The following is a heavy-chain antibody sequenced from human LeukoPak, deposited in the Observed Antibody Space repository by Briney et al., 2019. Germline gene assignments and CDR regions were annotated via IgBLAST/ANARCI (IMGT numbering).Heavy chain of an antibody. J-gene: IGHJ6*02. CDR2: ISGYNVYT. Sequence: ASVKVSCKSSGYTFNNYGVSWGRQAPGQGVEGMGWISGYNVYTNSAQQFQGRVTLTMDPPTSTVYMELRSLRSDDTAVYYCARWSGGSDWLYHYGMDVWGQGTTVTVSS. D-gene: IGHD3-9*01. CDR1: GYTFNNYG. CDR3: ARWSGGSDWLYHYGMDV. V-gene: IGHV1-18*01.